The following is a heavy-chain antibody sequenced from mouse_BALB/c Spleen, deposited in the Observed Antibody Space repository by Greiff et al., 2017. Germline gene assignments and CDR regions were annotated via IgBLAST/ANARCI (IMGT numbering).Heavy chain of an antibody. CDR2: IYPSDSYT. J-gene: IGHJ2*01. D-gene: IGHD2-4*01. CDR1: GYTFTSYW. CDR3: TRDYEDYFDY. V-gene: IGHV1-69*02. Sequence: VQLQQPGAELVRPGASVKLSCKASGYTFTSYWINWVKQRPGQGLEWIGNIYPSDSYTNYNQKFKDKATLTVDKSSSTAYMQLSSPTSEDSAVYYCTRDYEDYFDYWGQGTTLTVSS.